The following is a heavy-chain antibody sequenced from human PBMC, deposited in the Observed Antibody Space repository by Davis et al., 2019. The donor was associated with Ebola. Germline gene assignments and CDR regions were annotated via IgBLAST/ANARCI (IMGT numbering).Heavy chain of an antibody. CDR3: TTDVVPAATRGVYYYYYYMDV. CDR2: IKSKTDGGTT. D-gene: IGHD2-2*01. V-gene: IGHV3-15*01. Sequence: GGSLRLSCAASGFTFSNAWMSWVRQAPGKGPEWVGRIKSKTDGGTTDYAAPVKGRFTVSRDDSNNTLYLQMNSLKTEDTAVYYCTTDVVPAATRGVYYYYYYMDVWGKGTTVTVSS. CDR1: GFTFSNAW. J-gene: IGHJ6*03.